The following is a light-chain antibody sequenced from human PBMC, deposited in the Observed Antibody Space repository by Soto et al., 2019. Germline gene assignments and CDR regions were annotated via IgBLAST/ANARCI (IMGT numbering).Light chain of an antibody. CDR3: QQYDSVLGT. V-gene: IGKV3-11*01. J-gene: IGKJ1*01. Sequence: EIVLTQSPATLSLSPGERATLSCRASQSVSSYLAWYQQKPGQAPRLLIYDASNRATGIPARFSGSGSGTDFTLTISSLQPDDFATYYCQQYDSVLGTFGPGTKVDIK. CDR1: QSVSSY. CDR2: DAS.